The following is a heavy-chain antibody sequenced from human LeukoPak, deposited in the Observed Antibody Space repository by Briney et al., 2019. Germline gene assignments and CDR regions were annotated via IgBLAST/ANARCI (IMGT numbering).Heavy chain of an antibody. CDR3: PRDAELRTFFGVLSRYNWFDP. J-gene: IGHJ5*02. CDR1: GFSFSYYW. CDR2: IKQDGSEK. V-gene: IGHV3-7*01. D-gene: IGHD3-3*01. Sequence: GGSLRLSCAASGFSFSYYWMSWVRQAPGKGLEWVANIKQDGSEKYYVDSVKGRFTISRDNAKKSLYLQMNSLRAEDTAVYYCPRDAELRTFFGVLSRYNWFDPWGQGALVTVSS.